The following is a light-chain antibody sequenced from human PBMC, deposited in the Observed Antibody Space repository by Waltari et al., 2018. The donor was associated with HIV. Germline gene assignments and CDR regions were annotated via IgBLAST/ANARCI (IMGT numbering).Light chain of an antibody. CDR2: DTE. CDR1: PGSVSSKTY. J-gene: IGLJ3*02. Sequence: QAVVTQEPSLSVSPGGTVTVTCASFPGSVSSKTYVHWIQLKPGQAPRTLIYDTEKRHPWTPGRFSGSLVGGRAALTLSGALTDDEADYYCLLSYSGVRVFGGGTKLTV. V-gene: IGLV7-46*01. CDR3: LLSYSGVRV.